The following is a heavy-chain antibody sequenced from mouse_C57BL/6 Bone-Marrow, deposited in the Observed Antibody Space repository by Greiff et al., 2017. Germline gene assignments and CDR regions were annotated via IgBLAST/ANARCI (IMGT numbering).Heavy chain of an antibody. CDR1: GYTFTSYW. CDR2: IYPGSGST. CDR3: ARPDYSNYWSFDV. D-gene: IGHD2-5*01. J-gene: IGHJ1*03. Sequence: QVQLQQPGAELVKPGASVKMSCKASGYTFTSYWITWVKQRPGQGLEWIGDIYPGSGSTNYNEKFKSKATLTVDTSSSTSYMQLSSLTSEDSAVYYGARPDYSNYWSFDVWGTGTAVTVSS. V-gene: IGHV1-55*01.